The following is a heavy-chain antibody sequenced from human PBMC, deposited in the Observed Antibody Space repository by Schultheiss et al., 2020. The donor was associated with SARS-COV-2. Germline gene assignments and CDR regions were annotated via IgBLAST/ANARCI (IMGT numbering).Heavy chain of an antibody. J-gene: IGHJ5*02. CDR3: AREGAPYCSSTSCETNWFDP. Sequence: SETLSLTCAVYGGSFSGYYWSWIRQHPGKGLEWIGEINHSGSTNYNPSLKSRVTISVDTSKNQFSLKLSSVTAADTAVYYCAREGAPYCSSTSCETNWFDPWGQGTLVTVSS. V-gene: IGHV4-34*01. CDR1: GGSFSGYY. CDR2: INHSGST. D-gene: IGHD2-2*01.